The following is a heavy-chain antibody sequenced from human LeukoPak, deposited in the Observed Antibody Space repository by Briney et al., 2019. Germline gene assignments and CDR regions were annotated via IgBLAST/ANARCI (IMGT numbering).Heavy chain of an antibody. J-gene: IGHJ5*02. Sequence: PSETLSLTCTVSGGSMTNNTFYWGWIRQPPGKGLEWIGSIYHTGPTYYNPSLKSRVTISVDTSKNQFSLKLSSVTAADTAVHYCARVLIWFGQLQNWFDPWGPGTLVTVSS. V-gene: IGHV4-39*07. CDR3: ARVLIWFGQLQNWFDP. CDR1: GGSMTNNTFY. D-gene: IGHD3-10*01. CDR2: IYHTGPT.